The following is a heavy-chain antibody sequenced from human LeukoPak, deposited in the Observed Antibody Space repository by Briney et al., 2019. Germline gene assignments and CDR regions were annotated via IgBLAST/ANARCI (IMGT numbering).Heavy chain of an antibody. V-gene: IGHV1-2*02. J-gene: IGHJ4*02. CDR1: GYTLTDYH. Sequence: GASVKVSCKASGYTLTDYHLHWVRQAPGQGLEWMGWINSNSGGTNYAQKFQGRVTMARDTSINTAYMELSRLRSDDTAVYYCARSVAATGTGYSFDYWGQGTLVTVSS. CDR3: ARSVAATGTGYSFDY. D-gene: IGHD6-13*01. CDR2: INSNSGGT.